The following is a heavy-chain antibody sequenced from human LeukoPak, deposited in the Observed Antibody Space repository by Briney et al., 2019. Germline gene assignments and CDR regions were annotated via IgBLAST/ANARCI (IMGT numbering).Heavy chain of an antibody. V-gene: IGHV3-64*01. CDR2: VSSNGGST. CDR1: GFTFSSYA. D-gene: IGHD3-10*01. Sequence: GGSLRLSCAASGFTFSSYAMHWVRQAPGKGLEYVSAVSSNGGSTNYANSVKGRFTVSRDNSKNTLYLQVGSLRAEDMAVYYCARVGDGDAFDIWGQGTMVTVSS. CDR3: ARVGDGDAFDI. J-gene: IGHJ3*02.